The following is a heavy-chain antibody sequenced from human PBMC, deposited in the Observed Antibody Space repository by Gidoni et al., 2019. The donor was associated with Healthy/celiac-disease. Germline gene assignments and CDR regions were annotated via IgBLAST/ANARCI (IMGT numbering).Heavy chain of an antibody. CDR3: ARTYYYGSGTIYYMDV. V-gene: IGHV5-51*01. Sequence: VQLVQSGAEVKKPGESLKISCKGSGYSFTSYWIGWVRQMPGKGLEWMGIIYPGDSDTRYSPSFQGQVTISADKSISTAYRQWSSLKSSDTAMYYCARTYYYGSGTIYYMDVWGKGTTVTVSS. J-gene: IGHJ6*03. CDR1: GYSFTSYW. D-gene: IGHD3-10*01. CDR2: IYPGDSDT.